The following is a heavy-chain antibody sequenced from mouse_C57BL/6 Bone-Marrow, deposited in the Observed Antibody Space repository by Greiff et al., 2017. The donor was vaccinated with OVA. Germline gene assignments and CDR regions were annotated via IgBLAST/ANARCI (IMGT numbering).Heavy chain of an antibody. V-gene: IGHV3-6*01. CDR2: ISYDGSN. D-gene: IGHD2-5*01. CDR3: ARNAYYSNYDYYAMDY. Sequence: ESGPGLVKPSQSLSLTCSVTGYSITSGYYWYWIRQFPGNKLEWRGYISYDGSNNYNPSLKNRISITRDTSKNPFFLKLNSVTTEDTATYYCARNAYYSNYDYYAMDYWGQGTSVTVSS. J-gene: IGHJ4*01. CDR1: GYSITSGYY.